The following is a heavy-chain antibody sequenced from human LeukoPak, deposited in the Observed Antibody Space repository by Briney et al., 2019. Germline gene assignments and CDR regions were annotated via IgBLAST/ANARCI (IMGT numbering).Heavy chain of an antibody. CDR2: MSYDGSNK. J-gene: IGHJ4*02. CDR1: GFTFSSYA. Sequence: GRPLRLSCAASGFTFSSYAMHWVRQAPGKGLEWVAVMSYDGSNKYYADSVKGRFTISRDNSKNTLYLQMNSLRAEDTAVYYCARDRPRIKSWLDYWGQGTLVTVSS. V-gene: IGHV3-30-3*01. D-gene: IGHD6-13*01. CDR3: ARDRPRIKSWLDY.